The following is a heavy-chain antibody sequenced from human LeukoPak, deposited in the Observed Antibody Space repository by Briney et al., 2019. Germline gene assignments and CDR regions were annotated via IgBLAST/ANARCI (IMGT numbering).Heavy chain of an antibody. J-gene: IGHJ4*02. V-gene: IGHV1-8*01. D-gene: IGHD3-22*01. Sequence: ASVNVSCRASGYTFTSYDINWVGQTTGQGLEWMGWMNPNSGNTGYAQKFQGRVTMTRNTSISTAYMELSSLRSEDTAVYYCARGELDSSGYYVDYWGQGTLVTVSS. CDR3: ARGELDSSGYYVDY. CDR1: GYTFTSYD. CDR2: MNPNSGNT.